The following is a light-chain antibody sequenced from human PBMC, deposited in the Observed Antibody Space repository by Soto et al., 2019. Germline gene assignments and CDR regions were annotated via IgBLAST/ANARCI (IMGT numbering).Light chain of an antibody. V-gene: IGKV3-20*01. CDR1: QSGRDMY. CDR2: GVS. J-gene: IGKJ1*01. CDR3: QHYGYPQWT. Sequence: GTLSLSKGERATHSRRASQSGRDMYLAWYQQKPGQPPRLLIYGVSSRAYGIPDRFSGSGSGTDFTLTISRLEPEDFAVYYCQHYGYPQWTFGQRSMVDVK.